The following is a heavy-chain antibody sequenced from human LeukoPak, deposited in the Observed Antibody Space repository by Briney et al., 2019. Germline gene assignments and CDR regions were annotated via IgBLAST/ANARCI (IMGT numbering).Heavy chain of an antibody. CDR1: GFTFSTYT. Sequence: GGSLRLSCAASGFTFSTYTMNWVRQPPGKGLEWVSNIGTSSSTTYYADSVKGRFTISRDNAKNSLYLQMSSLRADDTAVYYCARFAAGGSYYYYMDVWGKGTTVTVSS. CDR2: IGTSSSTT. CDR3: ARFAAGGSYYYYMDV. D-gene: IGHD6-25*01. V-gene: IGHV3-48*01. J-gene: IGHJ6*03.